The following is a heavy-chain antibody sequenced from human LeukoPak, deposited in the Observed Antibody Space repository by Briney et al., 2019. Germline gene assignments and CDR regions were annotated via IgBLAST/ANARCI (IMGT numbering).Heavy chain of an antibody. J-gene: IGHJ4*02. CDR2: IYYSGST. V-gene: IGHV4-39*02. Sequence: SETLSITCTVSGGSSSSSGYYSGWIRLPPRNGLGWIGNIYYSGSTYYNPSLKSRVTISVDTSKNHFSLKLNSVTAADTALYYCARLGYCSSASCGPLDYWGQGTLVTVSS. D-gene: IGHD2-2*01. CDR1: GGSSSSSGYY. CDR3: ARLGYCSSASCGPLDY.